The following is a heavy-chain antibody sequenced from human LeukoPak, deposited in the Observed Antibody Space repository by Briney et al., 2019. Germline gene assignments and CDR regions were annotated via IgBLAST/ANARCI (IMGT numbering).Heavy chain of an antibody. V-gene: IGHV3-74*01. J-gene: IGHJ4*02. Sequence: QPGGSLRLSCAASGFTFSSYWMHWVRQAPGKGLVWVSRINSDGSSTSYADSVKGRFTISRDNAKNTLYLQMNSLGAEDTAVYYCARRVGGGAPYYFDYWGQGTLVTVSS. CDR2: INSDGSST. D-gene: IGHD1-26*01. CDR3: ARRVGGGAPYYFDY. CDR1: GFTFSSYW.